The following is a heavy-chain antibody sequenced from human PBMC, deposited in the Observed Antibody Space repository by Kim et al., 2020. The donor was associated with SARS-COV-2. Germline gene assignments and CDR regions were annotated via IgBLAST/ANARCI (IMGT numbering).Heavy chain of an antibody. V-gene: IGHV3-48*01. Sequence: GGSLRLSCVASGFAFNGYSMSWVRQAPGKGLERVSYISSGGSVTDSAASVKGRFTISRDNAKNSVFLQMNSLRVEDTAVYYCARAFTHPQYGMDVWGQGTTVTVSS. CDR3: ARAFTHPQYGMDV. CDR2: ISSGGSVT. D-gene: IGHD4-4*01. CDR1: GFAFNGYS. J-gene: IGHJ6*02.